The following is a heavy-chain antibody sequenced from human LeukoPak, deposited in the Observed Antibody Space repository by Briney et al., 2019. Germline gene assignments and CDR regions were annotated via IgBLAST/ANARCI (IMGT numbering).Heavy chain of an antibody. V-gene: IGHV1-69*06. D-gene: IGHD6-19*01. J-gene: IGHJ4*02. CDR1: GGTLSSYA. CDR2: IIPIFGTA. CDR3: ARASSGWFVPLDY. Sequence: GSSVEVSCKASGGTLSSYAISWVRQAPGQGLEWMGGIIPIFGTANYAQKFQGRVTITADKSTSTAYMELSSLRSENTAVYYCARASSGWFVPLDYWGQGTLVTVSS.